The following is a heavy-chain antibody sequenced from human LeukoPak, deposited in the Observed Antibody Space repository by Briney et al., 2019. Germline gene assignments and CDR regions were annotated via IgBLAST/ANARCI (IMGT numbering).Heavy chain of an antibody. CDR3: ARISARVDSSSYPDY. V-gene: IGHV2-70*11. J-gene: IGHJ4*02. D-gene: IGHD3-22*01. CDR2: IGCDDDK. Sequence: SGLALVKPTQTLTLTCTFSGFSLSPSGMCVSWIRQPPGKALEWLARIGCDDDKYYNTFLKTRPTVFKNTSKNQVVLTMTTMDPVDTATYYCARISARVDSSSYPDYWGQGTLVTVSS. CDR1: GFSLSPSGMC.